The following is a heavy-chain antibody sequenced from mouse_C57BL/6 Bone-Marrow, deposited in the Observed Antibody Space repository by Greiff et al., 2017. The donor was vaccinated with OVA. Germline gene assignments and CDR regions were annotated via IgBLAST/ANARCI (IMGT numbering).Heavy chain of an antibody. CDR1: GYTFTSHW. Sequence: QVQLQQPGAELVKPGASVKMSRKASGYTFTSHWITWVKQRPGQGPEWIGDIYPGSGSTNYNEKFKSKATLTVDTSTSTAYMQLSSLTSEDSAVYYCAREGNGYYVGFAYWGQGTLVTVSA. CDR3: AREGNGYYVGFAY. J-gene: IGHJ3*01. D-gene: IGHD2-3*01. CDR2: IYPGSGST. V-gene: IGHV1-55*01.